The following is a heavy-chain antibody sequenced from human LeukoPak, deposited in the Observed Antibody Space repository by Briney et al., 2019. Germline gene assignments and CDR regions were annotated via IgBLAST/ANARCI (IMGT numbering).Heavy chain of an antibody. J-gene: IGHJ5*02. Sequence: SETLSLTCTVSGGSISSYYWSWIRQPAGKGLEWIGRIYTSGSTNYNPSLKSRVTISVDKSKNQFSLKLSSVTAADTAVYYCARDMVTALYFWFDPWGHGTLVTVSS. V-gene: IGHV4-4*07. CDR2: IYTSGST. CDR3: ARDMVTALYFWFDP. D-gene: IGHD2-21*02. CDR1: GGSISSYY.